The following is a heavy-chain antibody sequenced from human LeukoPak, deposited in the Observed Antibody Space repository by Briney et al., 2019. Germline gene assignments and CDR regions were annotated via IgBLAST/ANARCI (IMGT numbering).Heavy chain of an antibody. D-gene: IGHD3-16*02. J-gene: IGHJ3*02. CDR3: ARRYYDYAWGSYRSRPVNAFDI. Sequence: SETLSLTCTVSGGSMSPYHWGWIRQPPGKGLEWTGYIYYSGSTNYNPSLNSRVTISVDTSKNQFSLKLSSVTAADTAVYYCARRYYDYAWGSYRSRPVNAFDIWGQGTMVTVSS. V-gene: IGHV4-59*08. CDR2: IYYSGST. CDR1: GGSMSPYH.